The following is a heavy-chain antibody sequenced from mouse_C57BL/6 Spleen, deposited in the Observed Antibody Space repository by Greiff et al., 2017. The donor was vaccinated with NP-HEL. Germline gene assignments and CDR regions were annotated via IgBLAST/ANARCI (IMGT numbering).Heavy chain of an antibody. D-gene: IGHD1-1*01. J-gene: IGHJ1*03. CDR2: IYPGSGNT. CDR1: GYTFTDYY. Sequence: QVQLKESGAELVRPGASVKLSCKASGYTFTDYYINWVKQRPGQGLEWIARIYPGSGNTYYNEKFKGKATLTAEKSSSTAYMQLSSLTSEDSAVYFCARITTVVATGYFDVWGTGTTVTVSS. CDR3: ARITTVVATGYFDV. V-gene: IGHV1-76*01.